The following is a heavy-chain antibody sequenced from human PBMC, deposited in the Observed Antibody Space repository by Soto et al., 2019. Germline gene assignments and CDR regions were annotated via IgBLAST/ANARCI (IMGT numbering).Heavy chain of an antibody. CDR1: GFSLSTSGVG. CDR2: IYWDDDK. CDR3: AHSQYTSSWYALDC. D-gene: IGHD6-13*01. V-gene: IGHV2-5*02. J-gene: IGHJ4*02. Sequence: QITLKESGPTMVKPTQTLTLTCTFSGFSLSTSGVGVGWIRQPPGKALEWLALIYWDDDKGYSPSLKSRLTITKDSPKSQVVLTMTNMDPVDTATYYCAHSQYTSSWYALDCWGQGTLVTVSS.